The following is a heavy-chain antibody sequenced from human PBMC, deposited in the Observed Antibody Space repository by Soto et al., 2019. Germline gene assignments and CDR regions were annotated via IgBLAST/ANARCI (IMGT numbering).Heavy chain of an antibody. V-gene: IGHV3-64*01. D-gene: IGHD1-1*01. CDR1: GFSLSSYA. Sequence: HPGGSLRLSCAASGFSLSSYAMHWVRQAPGKGLEYVSAISSNGGSTYYANSVKGRFTISRDNSKDTLYLQMGSLRAEDMAVYYCARDRPPTGTPSFYYYYYMDVWGKGTTVTVSS. J-gene: IGHJ6*03. CDR3: ARDRPPTGTPSFYYYYYMDV. CDR2: ISSNGGST.